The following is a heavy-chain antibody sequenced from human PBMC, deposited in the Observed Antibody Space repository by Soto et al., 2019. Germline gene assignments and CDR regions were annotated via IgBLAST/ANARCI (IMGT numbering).Heavy chain of an antibody. J-gene: IGHJ6*02. CDR2: INSDGSSI. CDR1: GFTFSRYG. CDR3: ARGDGSYYYYDMDV. Sequence: EVQLVESGGGLVQPGGSLRLSCAASGFTFSRYGMHWVRQAPGKGLVWVSRINSDGSSITYADSVKGRFTISRDNAKNTVYQQLNSLIAEDEAVYYCARGDGSYYYYDMDVWGQGTTVTVSS. D-gene: IGHD1-26*01. V-gene: IGHV3-74*03.